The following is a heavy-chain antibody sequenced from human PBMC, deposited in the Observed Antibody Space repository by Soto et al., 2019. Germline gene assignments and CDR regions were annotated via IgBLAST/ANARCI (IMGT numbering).Heavy chain of an antibody. D-gene: IGHD2-2*01. CDR3: ARALPAANYYHGMDV. CDR1: GYTFTSYG. Sequence: ASVKVSCKASGYTFTSYGISWVRQAPGQGLEWMGWINPNSGGTNSAQKFQGWVTMTRDTSISTAYMELSRLRSDDTALYHCARALPAANYYHGMDVWGQGTTVTVSS. V-gene: IGHV1-2*04. CDR2: INPNSGGT. J-gene: IGHJ6*02.